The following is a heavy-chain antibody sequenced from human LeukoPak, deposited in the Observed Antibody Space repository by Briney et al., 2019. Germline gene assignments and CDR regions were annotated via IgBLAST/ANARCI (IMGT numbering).Heavy chain of an antibody. J-gene: IGHJ4*02. CDR3: ARGSYITSWYMDS. V-gene: IGHV3-30*04. CDR1: GFTFSTYA. Sequence: PGGSLRLSCAASGFTFSTYAMHWVRQAPGKGLEWVAVISNDGRNEYYVDSVKGRFTISRDNSKNTLYLQMNSLRTEDTAVYYCARGSYITSWYMDSWGQGTLVTVSS. D-gene: IGHD6-13*01. CDR2: ISNDGRNE.